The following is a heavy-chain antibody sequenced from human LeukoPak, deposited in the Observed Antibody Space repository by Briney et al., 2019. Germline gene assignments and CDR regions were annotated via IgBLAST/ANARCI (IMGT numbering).Heavy chain of an antibody. V-gene: IGHV3-74*01. Sequence: PGGSLRLSCAASGFTFSSYWMHWVRQAPGKGLVRVSRINSDGSSTSYADSVKGRFTISRDNAKNTLYLQMNSLRAEDTAVYYCARDIIAVAGRSYYYYGMDVWGQGTTVTVSS. CDR2: INSDGSST. CDR1: GFTFSSYW. CDR3: ARDIIAVAGRSYYYYGMDV. J-gene: IGHJ6*02. D-gene: IGHD6-19*01.